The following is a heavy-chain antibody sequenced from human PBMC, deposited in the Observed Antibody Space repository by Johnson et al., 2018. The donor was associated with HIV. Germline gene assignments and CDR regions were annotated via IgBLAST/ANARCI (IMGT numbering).Heavy chain of an antibody. J-gene: IGHJ3*02. Sequence: QVQLVESGGVVVQPGGSLRLSCVASGFTFSSYAMHWVRQAPGKGLEWVAVISYDGSNKYYADSVKGRFTISRDNSKNTLYLQMNSLRAEDTAVYYCARDSTPWGDDYVDYAFDIWGQGTVVTVSS. D-gene: IGHD4-17*01. V-gene: IGHV3-30-3*01. CDR3: ARDSTPWGDDYVDYAFDI. CDR2: ISYDGSNK. CDR1: GFTFSSYA.